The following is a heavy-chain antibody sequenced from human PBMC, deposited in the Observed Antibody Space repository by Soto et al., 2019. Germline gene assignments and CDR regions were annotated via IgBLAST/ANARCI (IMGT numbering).Heavy chain of an antibody. CDR1: GGTFSSYA. CDR3: ARAPQPIQLNPLDY. CDR2: IIPIFGTA. Sequence: ASVKVSCKASGGTFSSYAISWVRQAPGQGLEWMGGIIPIFGTANYAQKFQGRVTITADKSTSTAYMELSSLRSEDTAVYYCARAPQPIQLNPLDYWGQGTLVTVSS. J-gene: IGHJ4*02. D-gene: IGHD5-18*01. V-gene: IGHV1-69*06.